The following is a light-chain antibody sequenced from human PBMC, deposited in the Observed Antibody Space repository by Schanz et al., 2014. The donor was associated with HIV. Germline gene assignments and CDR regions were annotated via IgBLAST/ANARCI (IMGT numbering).Light chain of an antibody. CDR3: QSFDSSLNGVL. Sequence: QSVLTQPPSLSGAPGQRVSLSCNGSSSNIGAGYDVHWYQQFPGTAPRLLIFDDNSRPSGVPDRFSGSKSGSSASLAISGLQDEDEADYFCQSFDSSLNGVLFGGGTKLTVL. V-gene: IGLV1-40*01. J-gene: IGLJ3*02. CDR1: SSNIGAGYD. CDR2: DDN.